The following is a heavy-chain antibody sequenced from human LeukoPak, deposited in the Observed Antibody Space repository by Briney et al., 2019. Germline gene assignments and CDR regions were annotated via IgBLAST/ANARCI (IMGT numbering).Heavy chain of an antibody. CDR2: ISVYNGNT. D-gene: IGHD3-22*01. V-gene: IGHV1-18*01. J-gene: IGHJ4*02. CDR1: GYTFTNYV. Sequence: ASVKVSCKASGYTFTNYVIIWVRPAPGQGLEWMGWISVYNGNTNYAQKFQGRVTMTTDTSTNIAYMELRSLRSDDTAVFYCARGTDNHESSGYYDYWGQGTLVTVSS. CDR3: ARGTDNHESSGYYDY.